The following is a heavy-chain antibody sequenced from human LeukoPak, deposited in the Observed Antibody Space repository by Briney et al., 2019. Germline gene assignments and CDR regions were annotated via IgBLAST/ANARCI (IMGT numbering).Heavy chain of an antibody. CDR2: ISGSGGST. CDR1: GFTFSSYA. CDR3: ARDAYSSGWSHYYYYGMDV. J-gene: IGHJ6*02. D-gene: IGHD6-19*01. V-gene: IGHV3-23*01. Sequence: PGGSLRLSCAASGFTFSSYAMSWVRQAPGKGLEWVSAISGSGGSTYYADSVKGRFTISRDNSKNTLYLQMNSLRAEDTAVYYCARDAYSSGWSHYYYYGMDVWGQGTTVTVSS.